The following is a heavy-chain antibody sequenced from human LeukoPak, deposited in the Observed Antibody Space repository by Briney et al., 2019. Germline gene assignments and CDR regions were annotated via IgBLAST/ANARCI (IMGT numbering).Heavy chain of an antibody. D-gene: IGHD3-22*01. V-gene: IGHV1-8*01. J-gene: IGHJ3*02. CDR3: ARELYDSPAFDI. Sequence: GASVKVSCRASGYTFTSYDINWVRQATGQGREWMRWMNPNSGNTGYAQKFQGRVTMTRNTSISPAYMELSSLRSEDTAVYYCARELYDSPAFDIWGQGTMVTVSS. CDR1: GYTFTSYD. CDR2: MNPNSGNT.